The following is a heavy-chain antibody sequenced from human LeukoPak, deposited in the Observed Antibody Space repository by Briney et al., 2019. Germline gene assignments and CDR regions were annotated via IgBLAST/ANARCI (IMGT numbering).Heavy chain of an antibody. CDR3: ARDGGIAARYSDP. CDR1: GYTFTGYY. V-gene: IGHV1-2*02. J-gene: IGHJ5*02. CDR2: INPNSGGT. D-gene: IGHD6-6*01. Sequence: GASVKVSCKASGYTFTGYYMHWVRQAPGQGLEWMGWINPNSGGTNYAQKFQGRVTMTRDTSISTAYMELSRLRSDDTAVYYCARDGGIAARYSDPWGRGTLVTVSS.